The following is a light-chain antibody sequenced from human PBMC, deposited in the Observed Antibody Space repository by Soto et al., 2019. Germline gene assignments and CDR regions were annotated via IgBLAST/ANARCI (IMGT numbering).Light chain of an antibody. CDR2: GAS. CDR3: QQYNNWPLT. J-gene: IGKJ4*01. Sequence: EIVLTQSPGTLSLSPGERATLSCRASQSVSINLAWYXQXXGXXPXLXISGASTTPTGIPARFSGSGSGTEFTLTISSLQSEDFAVYYCQQYNNWPLTFGGGTKVDIK. CDR1: QSVSIN. V-gene: IGKV3-15*01.